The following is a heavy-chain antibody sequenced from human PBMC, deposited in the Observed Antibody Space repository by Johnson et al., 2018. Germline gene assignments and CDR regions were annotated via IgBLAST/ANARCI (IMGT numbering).Heavy chain of an antibody. D-gene: IGHD3-3*01. J-gene: IGHJ6*02. V-gene: IGHV4-34*01. CDR1: GGSFSGYY. CDR3: AIAAYYGFWSGYPLYYYYGMDV. Sequence: QVQLQQWGAGLLKPSETLSLTCAVYGGSFSGYYWSWIRQPPGKGLEWIGEINHSGSTNYNPSLKSRVTISVDTSKNQFPLKLSSGTAADTAVFYCAIAAYYGFWSGYPLYYYYGMDVWGQGTTVTVSS. CDR2: INHSGST.